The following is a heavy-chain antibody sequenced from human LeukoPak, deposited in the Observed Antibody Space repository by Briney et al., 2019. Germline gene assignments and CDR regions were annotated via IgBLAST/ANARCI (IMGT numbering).Heavy chain of an antibody. CDR1: GGSISSYY. CDR2: IYYTGIT. CDR3: ARDIVYDSSGYWTD. Sequence: PSETLSLTCTVSGGSISSYYWSWIRRPPGKGLEWIGYIYYTGITNFDPSLKSRVTISVDTSKNQFSLKLSSVTAADTAVYYCARDIVYDSSGYWTDWGQGTLATVSS. V-gene: IGHV4-59*01. J-gene: IGHJ4*02. D-gene: IGHD3-22*01.